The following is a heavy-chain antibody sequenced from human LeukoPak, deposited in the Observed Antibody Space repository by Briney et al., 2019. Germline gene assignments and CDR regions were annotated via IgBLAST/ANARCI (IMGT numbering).Heavy chain of an antibody. CDR2: VSNYKGHT. D-gene: IGHD4-17*01. CDR1: GYSFTSYG. Sequence: AAVKVSCKASGYSFTSYGISWVRQAPGQGLEWMGWVSNYKGHTKYAQKFQDRVSMTTDISTNTAYMELRSLRSDDTAVYYCARDGDHEDWWGQGTLVTVSS. V-gene: IGHV1-18*01. J-gene: IGHJ4*02. CDR3: ARDGDHEDW.